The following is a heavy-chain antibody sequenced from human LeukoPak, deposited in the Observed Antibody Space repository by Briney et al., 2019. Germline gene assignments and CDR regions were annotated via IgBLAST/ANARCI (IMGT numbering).Heavy chain of an antibody. D-gene: IGHD4-17*01. CDR2: ISGSGGST. CDR3: AKDRATVTTYYFDY. V-gene: IGHV3-23*01. Sequence: PGGSLRLSCAASGFTFSSYGMSWVRQAPGKGLEWVSAISGSGGSTYYADSVKGRFTTSRDNSKNTLYLQMNSLRAEDTAVYYCAKDRATVTTYYFDYWGQGTLVTVSS. J-gene: IGHJ4*02. CDR1: GFTFSSYG.